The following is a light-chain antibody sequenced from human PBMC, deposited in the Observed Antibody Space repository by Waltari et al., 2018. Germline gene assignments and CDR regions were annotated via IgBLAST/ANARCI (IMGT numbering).Light chain of an antibody. Sequence: DIVMTQSPDSLAVSLGERATIHCKSSQSVLYSSNNKNYLAWYQQKPGKPTKLLIYWSSTRESGVPDRFSGSGSGTDFTLTISSLQAEDVAVYYCQQYYSTPLTFGQGTKVEIK. CDR2: WSS. J-gene: IGKJ1*01. CDR1: QSVLYSSNNKNY. CDR3: QQYYSTPLT. V-gene: IGKV4-1*01.